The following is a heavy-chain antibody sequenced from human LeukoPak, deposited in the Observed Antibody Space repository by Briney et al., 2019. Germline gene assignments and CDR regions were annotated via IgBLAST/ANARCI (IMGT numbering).Heavy chain of an antibody. J-gene: IGHJ4*02. CDR1: GYTFTSCD. Sequence: AAVKVSCKASGYTFTSCDINWVRQATGQGLEWMGWMNPNSGNTGYGQSFQGRITMTRDISIGTAYMELSNLASEDTAIYYCTRGSSGRRDNWGRGTLVTVSA. V-gene: IGHV1-8*01. CDR3: TRGSSGRRDN. D-gene: IGHD6-19*01. CDR2: MNPNSGNT.